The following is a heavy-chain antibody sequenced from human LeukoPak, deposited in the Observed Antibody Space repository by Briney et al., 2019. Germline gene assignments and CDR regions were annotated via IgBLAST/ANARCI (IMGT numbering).Heavy chain of an antibody. V-gene: IGHV4-34*01. CDR2: INHSGGT. CDR1: GGSFSGYY. J-gene: IGHJ4*02. Sequence: SETLSLTCAVYGGSFSGYYWSWIRQPPGKGLEWIGEINHSGGTNYNPSLKSRVTISVDTSKNQFSLKLSSVTAADTAVYYCARRGRGYSYGTHWGQGTLVTVSS. CDR3: ARRGRGYSYGTH. D-gene: IGHD5-18*01.